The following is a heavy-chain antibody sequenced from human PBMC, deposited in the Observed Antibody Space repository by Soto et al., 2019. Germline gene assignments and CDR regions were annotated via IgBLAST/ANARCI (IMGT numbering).Heavy chain of an antibody. D-gene: IGHD4-17*01. CDR3: ARGTQDYGDPNWFDP. V-gene: IGHV4-31*03. J-gene: IGHJ5*02. CDR1: GGSISSGGYY. Sequence: PSETLSLTCTVSGGSISSGGYYWSWIRQHPGKGLEWIGYIYYSGSTYYNPSLKSRVTISVDKSKNQFSLKLSSVTAADTAVYYCARGTQDYGDPNWFDPWGQGKLVTVSS. CDR2: IYYSGST.